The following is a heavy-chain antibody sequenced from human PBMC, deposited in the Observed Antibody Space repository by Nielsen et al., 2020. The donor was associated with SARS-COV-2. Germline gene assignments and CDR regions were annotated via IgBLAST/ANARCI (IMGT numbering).Heavy chain of an antibody. J-gene: IGHJ5*02. Sequence: GGSLRLSCAASGFIFSDYYMSWIRQAPGQGLEWVSYISSTGHTTYYADSVKGRFTIARDNAKKSLYLQMSSLRPEDTAVYYCARGVTVAAVRGWFDPWGQGTLVTVSS. CDR3: ARGVTVAAVRGWFDP. D-gene: IGHD6-19*01. CDR2: ISSTGHTT. CDR1: GFIFSDYY. V-gene: IGHV3-11*04.